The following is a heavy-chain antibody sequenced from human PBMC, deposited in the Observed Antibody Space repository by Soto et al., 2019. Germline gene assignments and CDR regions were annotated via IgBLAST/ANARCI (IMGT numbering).Heavy chain of an antibody. D-gene: IGHD6-13*01. CDR3: AKDGAAVGSYGMDV. J-gene: IGHJ6*02. V-gene: IGHV3-23*01. Sequence: EVQLLESGGGLVQPGGSLRLSCAASGFTFSSYAMSWVRQAPGKGLEWVSAISGSGGSTYYADSVKGRFTISRDNSRNTLYLQMNSLRAEDTAVYYCAKDGAAVGSYGMDVWGQGTTVTVSS. CDR2: ISGSGGST. CDR1: GFTFSSYA.